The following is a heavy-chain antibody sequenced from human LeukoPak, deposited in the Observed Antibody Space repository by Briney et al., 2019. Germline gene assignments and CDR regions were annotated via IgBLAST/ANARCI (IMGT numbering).Heavy chain of an antibody. Sequence: SETLSLTCAVYGGSFSGYYWSWIRQPPGRGLEWIGEINHSGSTNYNPSLKSRVTISVDTSKNQFSLKLSSVTAADTAVYYCARGRWESRYYYGMDVWGQGTTVTVSS. D-gene: IGHD1-26*01. V-gene: IGHV4-34*01. CDR1: GGSFSGYY. CDR3: ARGRWESRYYYGMDV. J-gene: IGHJ6*02. CDR2: INHSGST.